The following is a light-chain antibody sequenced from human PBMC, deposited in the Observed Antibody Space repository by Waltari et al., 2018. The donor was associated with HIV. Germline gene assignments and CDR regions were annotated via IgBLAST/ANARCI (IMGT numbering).Light chain of an antibody. Sequence: QSVLTQPPSSSGTPGQRVPISCSGSSSNVGRTTVNWYQQLPGAAPKLLILNTDERPSGVPDRFSGSKSGTSASLAISGLQSEDEADYYCAAWDDSLNTYVFGSGTTVTVL. CDR3: AAWDDSLNTYV. CDR1: SSNVGRTT. CDR2: NTD. V-gene: IGLV1-44*01. J-gene: IGLJ1*01.